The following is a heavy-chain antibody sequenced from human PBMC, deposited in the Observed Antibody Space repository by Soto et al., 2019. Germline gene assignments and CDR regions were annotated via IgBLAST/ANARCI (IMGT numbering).Heavy chain of an antibody. CDR1: GDSISISSYY. CDR2: MYYSGST. D-gene: IGHD6-19*01. Sequence: SETLSLTCTISGDSISISSYYWAWIRQPPGKGLEWIGSMYYSGSTYNNPSLKSRVTISADKSKNQFSLNLRSVTAADTAVYYCATVGTDSSGWYKNYWGQGTLVTVSS. J-gene: IGHJ4*02. CDR3: ATVGTDSSGWYKNY. V-gene: IGHV4-39*07.